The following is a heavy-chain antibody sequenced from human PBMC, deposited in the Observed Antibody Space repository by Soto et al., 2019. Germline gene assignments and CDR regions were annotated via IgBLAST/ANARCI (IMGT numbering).Heavy chain of an antibody. CDR3: ARVIHYYGSVNHDDAFDI. Sequence: EVQLLESGGGLVQPGGSLRLSCAASGFTFSSYAMRWVRQAPGKGLEWVSGISGSGGSTYYADSVKGRFTISRDNSNNTLNLRMDSLRAEDTAVYYCARVIHYYGSVNHDDAFDIWGQGTMVTVSS. CDR2: ISGSGGST. V-gene: IGHV3-23*01. D-gene: IGHD3-10*01. CDR1: GFTFSSYA. J-gene: IGHJ3*02.